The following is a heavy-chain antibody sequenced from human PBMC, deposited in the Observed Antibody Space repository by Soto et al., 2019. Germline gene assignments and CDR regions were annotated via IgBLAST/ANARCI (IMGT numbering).Heavy chain of an antibody. V-gene: IGHV5-51*01. Sequence: GESLKISCKGSGYSFTSYWIGWVRQMPGKGLEWMGIIYPGDSDTRYSPSFQGQVTISADKSISTAYLQWSSLKASDTAMYYCARHRVPVVVPAAMYYYYGMDLWGQRTKVTVSS. D-gene: IGHD2-2*01. CDR1: GYSFTSYW. J-gene: IGHJ6*02. CDR3: ARHRVPVVVPAAMYYYYGMDL. CDR2: IYPGDSDT.